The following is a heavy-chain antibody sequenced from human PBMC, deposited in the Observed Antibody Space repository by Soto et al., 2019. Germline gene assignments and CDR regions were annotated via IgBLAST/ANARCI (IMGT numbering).Heavy chain of an antibody. D-gene: IGHD3-10*01. J-gene: IGHJ3*02. CDR3: ASLPHVWFGDLGDAFAI. CDR2: ISSSSSYI. CDR1: GFTFSSYS. V-gene: IGHV3-21*01. Sequence: EVQLVESGGGLVKPGGSLRLSCAASGFTFSSYSMNWFRQAPGKGLEWVSSISSSSSYIYYADSVKGRFTISRDNAKNSLHLQINSLRAEDTSVYYCASLPHVWFGDLGDAFAIWGQGTMVTVSS.